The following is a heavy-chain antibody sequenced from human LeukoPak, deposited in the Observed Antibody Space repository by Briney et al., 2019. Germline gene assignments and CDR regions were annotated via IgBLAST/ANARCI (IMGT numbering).Heavy chain of an antibody. J-gene: IGHJ5*02. CDR2: IYYSGST. D-gene: IGHD5-18*01. CDR1: GGSISSGGYY. CDR3: ARYSYGQLSWFDP. Sequence: PSETLSLTCTVSGGSISSGGYYWSWIRQHPGKGLEWIGYIYYSGSTYYNPSLKSRVTISVDTSKNQFSLKLSSVTAADTAVYYCARYSYGQLSWFDPWGRGTLVTVSS. V-gene: IGHV4-31*03.